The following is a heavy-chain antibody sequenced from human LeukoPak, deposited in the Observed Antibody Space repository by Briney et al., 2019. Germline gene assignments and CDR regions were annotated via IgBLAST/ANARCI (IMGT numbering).Heavy chain of an antibody. Sequence: SETLSLTCTVSGGSISSSSYYWGWIRQPPGKGLEWIGSIYYSGSTHYNPSLKSRVTISVDTSKNQFSLKLSSVTAADTAVYYCARLRGDTAMVLYYYYYMDVWGKGTTVTVSS. D-gene: IGHD5-18*01. CDR3: ARLRGDTAMVLYYYYYMDV. CDR1: GGSISSSSYY. V-gene: IGHV4-39*01. CDR2: IYYSGST. J-gene: IGHJ6*03.